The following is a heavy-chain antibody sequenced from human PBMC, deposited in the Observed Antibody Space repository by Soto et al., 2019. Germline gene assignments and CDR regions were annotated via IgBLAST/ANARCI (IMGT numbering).Heavy chain of an antibody. J-gene: IGHJ4*02. D-gene: IGHD6-13*01. Sequence: GGSLRLSCAASGFTFSGSAMHWVRQASGKGLEWVGRIRSKANNYATAYAASVKGRFTISRDDSKNTAYLQMNSLKTEDTAMYYCTRSTSSSNFDYWGQGTLVTVSS. CDR3: TRSTSSSNFDY. CDR2: IRSKANNYAT. V-gene: IGHV3-73*01. CDR1: GFTFSGSA.